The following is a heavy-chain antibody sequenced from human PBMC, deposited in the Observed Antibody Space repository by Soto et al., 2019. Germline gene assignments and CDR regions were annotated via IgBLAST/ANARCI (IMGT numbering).Heavy chain of an antibody. Sequence: QVRLQESRPGLVKPSETLSITCSVSGDSVTRKNSYWIWLRQDPGKGLEWIGYHSNSGSTNYKPSCRRRVAISGVTSRNQFSLNLTSVTSADTAIYYCATLHPPVWIDPWGQGTLDTVSS. D-gene: IGHD3-10*01. J-gene: IGHJ5*02. CDR1: GDSVTRKNSY. V-gene: IGHV4-61*01. CDR2: HSNSGST. CDR3: ATLHPPVWIDP.